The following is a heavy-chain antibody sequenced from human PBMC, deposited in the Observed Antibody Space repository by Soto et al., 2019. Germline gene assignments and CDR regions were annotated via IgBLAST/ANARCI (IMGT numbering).Heavy chain of an antibody. Sequence: EVQLVESGGGLVQPGESLRLSCAASGFSFSSYWMTWVRQAPGKGLEWVATIKDDGSEAYYVDSVKGRFTISRDNAENSLYLQMNSLRVEDTAVYYCARETLRESPTWWGQGTLVTVSS. V-gene: IGHV3-7*04. CDR1: GFSFSSYW. J-gene: IGHJ4*02. CDR3: ARETLRESPTW. D-gene: IGHD3-10*01. CDR2: IKDDGSEA.